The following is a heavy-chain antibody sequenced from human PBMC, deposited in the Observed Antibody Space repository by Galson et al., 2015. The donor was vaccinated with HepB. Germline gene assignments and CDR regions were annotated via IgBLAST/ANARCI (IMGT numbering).Heavy chain of an antibody. V-gene: IGHV3-21*01. CDR3: ARGPEVDYGGNSPVWLVDY. CDR2: ISSSGTYI. CDR1: GFTFSGYS. J-gene: IGHJ4*02. D-gene: IGHD4-23*01. Sequence: SLRLSCAASGFTFSGYSMNWVRQAPGKGLEWVSSISSSGTYIYYADSVKGRFTISRDNAKNSLYLQMNSLRAEDTAVYYCARGPEVDYGGNSPVWLVDYWGQGTLVTVS.